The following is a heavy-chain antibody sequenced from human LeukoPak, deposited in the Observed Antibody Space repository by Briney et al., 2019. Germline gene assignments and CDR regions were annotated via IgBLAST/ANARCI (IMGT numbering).Heavy chain of an antibody. D-gene: IGHD1-26*01. CDR1: GFTFSSNW. CDR3: VRDLGGRSGH. CDR2: INEDGSTT. J-gene: IGHJ4*02. Sequence: GGSLRLSCAASGFTFSSNWMHWVRQAPGKGPVWVSRINEDGSTTNYADSVKGRSTIFRDNAKNTLYLQMNSLRAEDTAVYYCVRDLGGRSGHWGQGTLVTVSS. V-gene: IGHV3-74*01.